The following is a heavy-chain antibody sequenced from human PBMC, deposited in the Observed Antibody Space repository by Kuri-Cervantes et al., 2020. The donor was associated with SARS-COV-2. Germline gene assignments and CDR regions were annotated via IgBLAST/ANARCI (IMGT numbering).Heavy chain of an antibody. J-gene: IGHJ4*02. Sequence: LSLTCAVSGYSISSGYYWGWIRQPPGKGLEWIGSIYHSGSTYYNPSLKSRVTISVDTSKNQFSLKLSSVTAADTAVYYCASVPYGSGSYAYYFDYWGQGTLVTVSS. CDR2: IYHSGST. CDR1: GYSISSGYY. CDR3: ASVPYGSGSYAYYFDY. D-gene: IGHD3-10*01. V-gene: IGHV4-38-2*01.